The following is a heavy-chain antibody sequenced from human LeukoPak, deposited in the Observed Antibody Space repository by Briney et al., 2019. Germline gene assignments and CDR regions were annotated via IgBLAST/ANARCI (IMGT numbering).Heavy chain of an antibody. CDR1: GFTFSSYS. CDR2: ISSSSSYI. D-gene: IGHD3-10*01. V-gene: IGHV3-21*01. Sequence: KSGGSLRLSCAASGFTFSSYSMNWVRQAPGKGLEWVSSISSSSSYIYYADSVKGRFTISRDNAKNSLYLQMNNLRAEDTAIYYCATDYYVSGSYYRLFYWGQGTLVTVSS. CDR3: ATDYYVSGSYYRLFY. J-gene: IGHJ4*02.